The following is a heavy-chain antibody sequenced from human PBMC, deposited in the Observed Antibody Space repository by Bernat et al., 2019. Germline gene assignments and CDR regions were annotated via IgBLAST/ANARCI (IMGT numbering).Heavy chain of an antibody. Sequence: EVQLVESGGGLVQPGGSLRLSCAASGFSLSSYSMNWVRQAPGKGLEWVSSIRSSNSDIHYADSVMGRFTISRDNAKNSLYLQMNSLRAEDTAVYYCARDCPGCYHAFDIWGQGTMVTVSS. CDR2: IRSSNSDI. V-gene: IGHV3-21*02. CDR3: ARDCPGCYHAFDI. CDR1: GFSLSSYS. D-gene: IGHD3-16*02. J-gene: IGHJ3*02.